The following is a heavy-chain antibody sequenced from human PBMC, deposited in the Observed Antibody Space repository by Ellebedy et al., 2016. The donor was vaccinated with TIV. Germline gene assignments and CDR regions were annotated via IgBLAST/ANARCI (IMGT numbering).Heavy chain of an antibody. CDR3: ARWSTVSYYFDY. J-gene: IGHJ4*02. CDR2: IYYSGST. V-gene: IGHV4-61*08. Sequence: MPSETLSLTCTVSGGSITRGDYYWSWIRQPPGTGMEWIGYIYYSGSTNYNPSLKNRVTISVDTSKNQFSLKLSSVTAADTTVYYCARWSTVSYYFDYWGQGTLVTVSS. D-gene: IGHD2/OR15-2a*01. CDR1: GGSITRGDYY.